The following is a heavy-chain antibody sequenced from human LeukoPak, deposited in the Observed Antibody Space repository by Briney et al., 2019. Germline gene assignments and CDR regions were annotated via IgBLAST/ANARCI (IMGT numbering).Heavy chain of an antibody. Sequence: PGGSLRLSCAASGFTFSSYFMSWVRQAPGKGLEWVANIKKDGSEKYYVDSVKGRFTISRDNAKNSLYLQMNSLRAEDTAVYYCAREGTDGPDYWGQGTLVTVSS. J-gene: IGHJ4*02. CDR1: GFTFSSYF. CDR2: IKKDGSEK. D-gene: IGHD3-10*01. V-gene: IGHV3-7*01. CDR3: AREGTDGPDY.